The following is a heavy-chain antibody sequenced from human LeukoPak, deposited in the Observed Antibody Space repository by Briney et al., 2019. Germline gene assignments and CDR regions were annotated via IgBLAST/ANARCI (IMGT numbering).Heavy chain of an antibody. J-gene: IGHJ5*02. V-gene: IGHV4-39*01. CDR1: GGSISSSSYY. Sequence: PSETLSLTCTVSGGSISSSSYYWGWIRQPPGKGLEWIGSIYYSGSTYYNPSLKSRVTISVDTSKNQFSLKLSSVTAADTAVYYCARNGISVYDYDRSRPDWFDPWGQGTLVTVSS. CDR2: IYYSGST. CDR3: ARNGISVYDYDRSRPDWFDP. D-gene: IGHD3-22*01.